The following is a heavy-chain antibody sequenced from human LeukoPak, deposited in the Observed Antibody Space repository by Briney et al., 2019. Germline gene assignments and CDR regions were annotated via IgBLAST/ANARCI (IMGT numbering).Heavy chain of an antibody. CDR3: AREHGGSSSWYLSLHWFDP. J-gene: IGHJ5*02. CDR2: ISSSRRYI. CDR1: GFTFRSYS. V-gene: IGHV3-21*01. D-gene: IGHD6-13*01. Sequence: GGSLRLSCAASGFTFRSYSMNWVRQAPGKGLEWVSSISSSRRYIYYADSVKGRFTISRDNSKNTLYLQMNSLRAEDTAVYYCAREHGGSSSWYLSLHWFDPWGQGTLVTVSS.